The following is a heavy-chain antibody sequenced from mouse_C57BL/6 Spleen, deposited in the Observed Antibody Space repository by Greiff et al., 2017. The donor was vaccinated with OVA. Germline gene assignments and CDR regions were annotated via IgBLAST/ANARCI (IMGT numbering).Heavy chain of an antibody. V-gene: IGHV1-42*01. Sequence: EVQLVESGPELVKPGASVKISCKASGYSFTGYYMNWVKQSPEKSLEWIGEINPSTGGTTYNQKFKAKATLTVDKSSSTAYMQLKSLTSEDSAVYYCATHYYGSSYDYFDYWGQGTTLTVSS. CDR3: ATHYYGSSYDYFDY. D-gene: IGHD1-1*01. CDR2: INPSTGGT. J-gene: IGHJ2*01. CDR1: GYSFTGYY.